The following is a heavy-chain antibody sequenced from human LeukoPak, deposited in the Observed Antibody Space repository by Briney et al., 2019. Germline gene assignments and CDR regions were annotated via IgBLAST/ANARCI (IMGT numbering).Heavy chain of an antibody. CDR3: ARAGYSSGWYDVDY. D-gene: IGHD6-19*01. CDR1: GYSFTNYW. V-gene: IGHV5-10-1*01. J-gene: IGHJ4*02. CDR2: IDPSDSYT. Sequence: GESLKISCKGSGYSFTNYWITWVRQMPGKGLEWMGNIDPSDSYTNYSPSFQGHVTISADKSINTAYLQWSGLKASDTAMYYCARAGYSSGWYDVDYWGQGTLVTVSS.